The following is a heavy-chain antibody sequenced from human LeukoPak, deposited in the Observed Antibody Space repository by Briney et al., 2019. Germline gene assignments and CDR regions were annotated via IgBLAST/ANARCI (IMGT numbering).Heavy chain of an antibody. V-gene: IGHV3-48*03. CDR3: AELGITMIGGV. CDR2: ISSSGSTI. Sequence: GGSLRLSCAASGITFSSYAIHWVRQAPGKGLEWVSYISSSGSTIYYADSVKGRFTISRDNAKNSLYLQMNSLRAEDTAVYYCAELGITMIGGVWGKGTTVTISS. J-gene: IGHJ6*04. D-gene: IGHD3-10*02. CDR1: GITFSSYA.